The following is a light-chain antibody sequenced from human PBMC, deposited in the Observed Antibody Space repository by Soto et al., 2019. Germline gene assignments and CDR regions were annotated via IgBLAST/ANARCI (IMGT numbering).Light chain of an antibody. J-gene: IGKJ5*01. CDR1: QSISSSY. CDR2: GAS. CDR3: QHYGNSIT. Sequence: EIVVTQSPGTLSLSPGDRVTLSCRASQSISSSYVAWYQQKPGQAHILLIDGASCRATGIPDRFSGSASGKDFTLTSSRQEHEFVAVYYRQHYGNSITFGQGTRLEIK. V-gene: IGKV3-20*01.